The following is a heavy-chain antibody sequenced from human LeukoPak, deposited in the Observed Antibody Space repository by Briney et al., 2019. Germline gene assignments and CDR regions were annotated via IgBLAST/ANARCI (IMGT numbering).Heavy chain of an antibody. D-gene: IGHD5-12*01. CDR2: IKSKTDGGTV. V-gene: IGHV3-15*01. CDR1: ASSISNAW. Sequence: PGGSLRLSCAASASSISNAWMTWVRQAPGKGLEWIGRIKSKTDGGTVVYAAPVKGRFTISRDDSKNTLYLQMNSLKIEDTAVYYCTTDGSYDASDYWGQGTLVTVSS. CDR3: TTDGSYDASDY. J-gene: IGHJ4*02.